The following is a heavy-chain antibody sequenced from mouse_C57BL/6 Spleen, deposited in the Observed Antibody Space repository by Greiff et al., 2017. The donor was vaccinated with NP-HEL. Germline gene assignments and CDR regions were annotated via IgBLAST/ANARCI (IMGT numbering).Heavy chain of an antibody. CDR1: GYTFTDYY. Sequence: EVQLQQSGPELVKPGASVKISCKASGYTFTDYYMNWVKQSHGKSLEWIGDINPNNGGTSYNQKFKGKATLTVDKSSSTAYMELRSLTSEDSAVYYCARGLLRKYAMDYWGQGTSVTVSS. CDR3: ARGLLRKYAMDY. V-gene: IGHV1-26*01. J-gene: IGHJ4*01. D-gene: IGHD2-3*01. CDR2: INPNNGGT.